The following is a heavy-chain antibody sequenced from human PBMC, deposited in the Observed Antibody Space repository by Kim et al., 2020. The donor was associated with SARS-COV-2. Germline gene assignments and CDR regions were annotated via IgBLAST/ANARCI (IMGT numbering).Heavy chain of an antibody. J-gene: IGHJ4*02. Sequence: GNTGFATKFQGRVTMTRNNSISTAYMALGSLRSEDTAVYYCARGSSGADYWGQGTLVTVSS. V-gene: IGHV1-8*01. D-gene: IGHD6-19*01. CDR3: ARGSSGADY. CDR2: GNT.